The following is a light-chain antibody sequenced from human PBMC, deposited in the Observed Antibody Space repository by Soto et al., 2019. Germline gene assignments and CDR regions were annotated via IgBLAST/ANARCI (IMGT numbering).Light chain of an antibody. V-gene: IGLV1-47*01. Sequence: QSVLTQPPSASGTPGQRVTISCSGSSSNIGSNYVYWYQQLPGTAPKLLIYRNNQRPSRVPDRFSGSKSGTSASLAISGLRSEDEADYYCAAWDDSLSGPVVFGGGTKVTV. J-gene: IGLJ2*01. CDR3: AAWDDSLSGPVV. CDR1: SSNIGSNY. CDR2: RNN.